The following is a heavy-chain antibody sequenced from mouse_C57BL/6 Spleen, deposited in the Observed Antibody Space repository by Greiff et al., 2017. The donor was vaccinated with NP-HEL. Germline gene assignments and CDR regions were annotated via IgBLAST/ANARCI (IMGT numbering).Heavy chain of an antibody. D-gene: IGHD1-1*01. Sequence: QVQLQQSGAELARPGASVKLSCKASGYTFTSYGISWVKQRTGQGLEWIGGIYPRSGNTYYTAKFKGKATLTADKSSSTAYMELRSLTSEDSAVDFCGRTVSYFDYWGQGTTLTVSS. CDR1: GYTFTSYG. CDR2: IYPRSGNT. CDR3: GRTVSYFDY. J-gene: IGHJ2*01. V-gene: IGHV1-81*01.